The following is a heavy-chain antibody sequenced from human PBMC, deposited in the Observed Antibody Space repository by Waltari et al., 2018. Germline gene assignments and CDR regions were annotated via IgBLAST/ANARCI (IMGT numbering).Heavy chain of an antibody. CDR1: GDSVSSHSAA. CDR2: THYRSKWYN. J-gene: IGHJ6*03. CDR3: ARECYDILTGYSIPWYMDV. V-gene: IGHV6-1*01. Sequence: QVQLQQSGPGLVKPSQTLSLTCAISGDSVSSHSAAWNWIRQAPPRGSEWLGRTHYRSKWYNDYAVSVKSRITINPDTSKNQFSLQLNSVTPEDTAVYYCARECYDILTGYSIPWYMDVWGKGTTVTVSS. D-gene: IGHD3-9*01.